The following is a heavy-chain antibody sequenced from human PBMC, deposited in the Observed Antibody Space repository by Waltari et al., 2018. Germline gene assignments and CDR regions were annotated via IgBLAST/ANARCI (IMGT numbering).Heavy chain of an antibody. D-gene: IGHD2-15*01. V-gene: IGHV1-69*08. J-gene: IGHJ4*02. CDR2: TIPIFGTA. CDR3: ASTSGSSDLDY. CDR1: GGTFSSYA. Sequence: QVQLVQSGAEVKKPGSSVKVSCKASGGTFSSYAISWVRQAPGQGLEWLGRTIPIFGTANDAQKFQGSVTITADKSTSTAYMELSSLRSEDTAVYYCASTSGSSDLDYWGQGTLVTVSS.